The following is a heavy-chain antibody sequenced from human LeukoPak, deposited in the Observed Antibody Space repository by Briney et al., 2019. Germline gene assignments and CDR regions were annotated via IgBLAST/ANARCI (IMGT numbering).Heavy chain of an antibody. D-gene: IGHD5/OR15-5a*01. CDR1: GFTFSNCA. J-gene: IGHJ4*02. CDR3: ARHLAGDSLYRHFDY. CDR2: ISTSGGST. Sequence: GGSLRLSCAASGFTFSNCAMSWVRQAPGKGLEWVSAISTSGGSTYYADSVKGRFTISRDNSKNTLYLQMNSLRAEDTAIYYCARHLAGDSLYRHFDYWGQGTLVTVSS. V-gene: IGHV3-23*01.